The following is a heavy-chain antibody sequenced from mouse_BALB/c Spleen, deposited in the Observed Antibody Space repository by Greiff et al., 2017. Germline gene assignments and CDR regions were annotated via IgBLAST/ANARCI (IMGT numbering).Heavy chain of an antibody. Sequence: EVMLVESGGGLVQPGGSLKLSCAASGFTFSSYGMSWVRQTPDKRLELVATINSNGGSTYYPDSVKGRFTISRDNAKNTLYLQMSSLKSEDTAMYYCARRPEFAYWGQGTLVTVSA. V-gene: IGHV5-6-3*01. J-gene: IGHJ3*01. CDR1: GFTFSSYG. CDR3: ARRPEFAY. CDR2: INSNGGST.